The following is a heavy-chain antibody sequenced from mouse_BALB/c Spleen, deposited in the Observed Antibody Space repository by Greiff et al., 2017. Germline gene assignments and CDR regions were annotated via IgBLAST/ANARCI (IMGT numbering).Heavy chain of an antibody. J-gene: IGHJ3*01. D-gene: IGHD1-1*01. Sequence: QVQLKESGAELARPGASVKMSCKASGYTFTSYTMHWVKQRPGQGLEWIGYINPSSGYTNYNQKFKDKATLTADKSSSTAYMQLSSLTSEDSAVYYCASSIYYYGSSYAWFAYWGQGTLVTVS. CDR1: GYTFTSYT. CDR3: ASSIYYYGSSYAWFAY. V-gene: IGHV1-4*01. CDR2: INPSSGYT.